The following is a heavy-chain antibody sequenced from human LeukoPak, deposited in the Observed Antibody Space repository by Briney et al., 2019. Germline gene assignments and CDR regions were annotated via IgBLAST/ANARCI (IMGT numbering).Heavy chain of an antibody. J-gene: IGHJ4*02. CDR1: GYTFTGYY. V-gene: IGHV1-2*02. CDR2: INPNSGGT. D-gene: IGHD3-10*01. Sequence: ASVKVSCKASGYTFTGYYMHWVRQAPGQGLEWMGWINPNSGGTNYAQKFQGRATMTRDTSISTAYMELSRLRSDDTAVYYCARDYYYGSGSYKYWGQGTLVTVSS. CDR3: ARDYYYGSGSYKY.